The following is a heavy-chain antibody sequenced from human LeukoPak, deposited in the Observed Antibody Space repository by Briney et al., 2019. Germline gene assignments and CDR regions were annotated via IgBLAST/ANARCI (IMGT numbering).Heavy chain of an antibody. CDR1: GGSVSSYY. CDR3: ARLYSSGWYDY. J-gene: IGHJ4*02. CDR2: IYYSGST. Sequence: SETLSLTCTVSGGSVSSYYWSWIRQPPGEGLEWIGYIYYSGSTNYNPSLKSRVTISVDTSKNQFSLKLSSVTAADTAVYYCARLYSSGWYDYWGQGTLVTVSS. D-gene: IGHD6-19*01. V-gene: IGHV4-59*08.